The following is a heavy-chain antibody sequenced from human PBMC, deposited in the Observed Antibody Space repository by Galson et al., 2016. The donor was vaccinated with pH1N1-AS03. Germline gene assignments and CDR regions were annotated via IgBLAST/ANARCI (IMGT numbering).Heavy chain of an antibody. J-gene: IGHJ6*02. CDR3: ARDPRGPCTSATCPTTYYFGMDV. CDR2: INPNNGVT. D-gene: IGHD2-2*01. Sequence: SVKVSSKASGYAFTNFYIHWVRQAPGQGLEWMGWINPNNGVTNYAQKCQAWVTMTGDTSISTAYMELYGLKSDDTAVDYCARDPRGPCTSATCPTTYYFGMDVWGQGTTVIVSS. CDR1: GYAFTNFY. V-gene: IGHV1-2*04.